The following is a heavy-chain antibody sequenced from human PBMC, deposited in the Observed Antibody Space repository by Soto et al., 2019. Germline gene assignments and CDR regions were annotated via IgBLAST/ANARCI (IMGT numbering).Heavy chain of an antibody. CDR3: ARTLYGDNVDY. V-gene: IGHV1-18*01. CDR1: GYTFISYG. D-gene: IGHD4-17*01. Sequence: ASVRVSCKASGYTFISYGMSWVRQAPGQGLEWMGWITAYNGNTDYAQNFQGRVTMTTNTSTSTAYMELNSLRSDDTAVYYCARTLYGDNVDYWGQGTLVTVSS. J-gene: IGHJ4*02. CDR2: ITAYNGNT.